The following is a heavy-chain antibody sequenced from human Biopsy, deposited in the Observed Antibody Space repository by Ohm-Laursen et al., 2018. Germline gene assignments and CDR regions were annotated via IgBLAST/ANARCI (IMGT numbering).Heavy chain of an antibody. V-gene: IGHV4-59*08. Sequence: GTLSLTWTVSGGSISGSSWSWIRQAPGKGLEWIGYISYSRDTNYNPSLKSRITISVDTSKNQFSLKLTSVTAADTAVYYCAKHGSGWTGDDAFHIWGQGTLVTVSS. D-gene: IGHD6-19*01. CDR2: ISYSRDT. CDR1: GGSISGSS. J-gene: IGHJ4*02. CDR3: AKHGSGWTGDDAFHI.